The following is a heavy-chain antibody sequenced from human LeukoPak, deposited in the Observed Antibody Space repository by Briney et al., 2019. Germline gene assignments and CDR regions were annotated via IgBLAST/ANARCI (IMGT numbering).Heavy chain of an antibody. V-gene: IGHV3-23*01. CDR2: VRVSDET. D-gene: IGHD7-27*01. CDR1: GFTFSNYA. Sequence: GGSLRLSCAASGFTFSNYAMNWVRQAPGKGLEWVSGVRVSDETYYADAVKGRITISRDNYENTLYLQMSGPRAEDTAVYYCAKGTGDAGYYFDYWGQGTLVTVSS. J-gene: IGHJ4*02. CDR3: AKGTGDAGYYFDY.